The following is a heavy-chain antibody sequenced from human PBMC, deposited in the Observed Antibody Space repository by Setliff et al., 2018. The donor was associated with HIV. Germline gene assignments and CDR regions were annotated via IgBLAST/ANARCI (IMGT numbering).Heavy chain of an antibody. D-gene: IGHD4-17*01. CDR1: GGSFSGNY. J-gene: IGHJ5*02. CDR3: ARDIWAYGLMGS. Sequence: SETLSLTCAVYGGSFSGNYWNWIRQPPGKGLEWIGEINHSANTNYSPSLKSRVTISVDTSKNQFSLKLSSVTASDTAVYYCARDIWAYGLMGSWGQGTLVTVSS. V-gene: IGHV4-34*01. CDR2: INHSANT.